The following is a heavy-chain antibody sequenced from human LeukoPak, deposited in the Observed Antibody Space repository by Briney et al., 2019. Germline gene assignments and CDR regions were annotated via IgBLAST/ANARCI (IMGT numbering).Heavy chain of an antibody. V-gene: IGHV3-30*02. D-gene: IGHD3-22*01. J-gene: IGHJ3*02. CDR2: IGFDGNNE. CDR1: GFTFSSYG. CDR3: ARDFIDTTGYYYNAFDI. Sequence: GGSLRLSCAASGFTFSSYGMHWVRQAPGKGLEWVAFIGFDGNNEYYADSVKGRFTISRDNSKNTLYLLMNSLRAEDTAVYYCARDFIDTTGYYYNAFDIWGQGTMVTISS.